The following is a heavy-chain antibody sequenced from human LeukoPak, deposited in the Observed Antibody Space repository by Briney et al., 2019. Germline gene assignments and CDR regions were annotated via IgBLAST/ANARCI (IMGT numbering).Heavy chain of an antibody. D-gene: IGHD6-13*01. CDR3: ARRQQQPGLRWGGYYYYMDV. CDR1: GGSISLSYYY. J-gene: IGHJ6*03. CDR2: INHSGST. V-gene: IGHV4-34*01. Sequence: SETLSLTCSVSGGSISLSYYYWSWIRQPPGKGLEWIGEINHSGSTNYNPSLKSRVTISLYPSKNQFSLKLSSVTAADTAVYYCARRQQQPGLRWGGYYYYMDVWGKGTTVTVSS.